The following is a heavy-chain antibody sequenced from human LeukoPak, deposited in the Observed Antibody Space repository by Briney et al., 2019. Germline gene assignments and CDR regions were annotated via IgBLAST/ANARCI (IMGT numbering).Heavy chain of an antibody. D-gene: IGHD1-26*01. V-gene: IGHV3-74*01. CDR1: GFTFSNDW. Sequence: GGSLRLSCAASGFTFSNDWMHWVRQAPGKGLVWVSRINTDGSTTTYADSVKGRFTISRDNDKNTLYLQMNSLRVEDTAVYYCARGRGGSYHYWGQGTLVTVSS. CDR3: ARGRGGSYHY. J-gene: IGHJ4*02. CDR2: INTDGSTT.